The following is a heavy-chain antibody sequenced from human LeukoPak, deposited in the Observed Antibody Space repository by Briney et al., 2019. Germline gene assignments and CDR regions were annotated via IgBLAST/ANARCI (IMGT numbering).Heavy chain of an antibody. Sequence: SETLSLTCTVSGGSISSYYWSWIRQPAGKGLEWIGRIYTSGSTNYNPSLKSRVTMSVDTSKNQFSLKLSSVTAADTAVYYCARDLFVEYYYYMDVWGKGTTVTVSS. CDR3: ARDLFVEYYYYMDV. CDR1: GGSISSYY. CDR2: IYTSGST. D-gene: IGHD2-21*01. J-gene: IGHJ6*03. V-gene: IGHV4-4*07.